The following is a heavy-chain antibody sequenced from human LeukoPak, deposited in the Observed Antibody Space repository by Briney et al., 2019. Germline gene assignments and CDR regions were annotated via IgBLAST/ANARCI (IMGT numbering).Heavy chain of an antibody. CDR2: IYYSGST. CDR1: GGSISSGDYY. CDR3: ARERGYYDSSGYYENDY. Sequence: PSETLSLTCTVSGGSISSGDYYWSWIRQPPGKGLEWIGYIYYSGSTYYNPSLKSRVTISVDTPKNQFSLKLSSVTAADTAVYYCARERGYYDSSGYYENDYWGQGTLVTVSS. D-gene: IGHD3-22*01. V-gene: IGHV4-30-4*01. J-gene: IGHJ4*02.